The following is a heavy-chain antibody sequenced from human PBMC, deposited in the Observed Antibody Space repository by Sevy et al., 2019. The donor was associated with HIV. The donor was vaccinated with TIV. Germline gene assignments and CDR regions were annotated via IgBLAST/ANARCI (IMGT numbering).Heavy chain of an antibody. V-gene: IGHV1-8*01. CDR3: ARGLSYSYAKRGDWVNWYLDV. Sequence: ASVKVSCKASGYTFDSHDINWIRQAPGQGLEWMGWMNPNSGNTGYAQTFQGRVTMTRTTSTSTAYMELSGLRSEDTALYYCARGLSYSYAKRGDWVNWYLDVWGRGTLVTVSS. J-gene: IGHJ2*01. CDR2: MNPNSGNT. CDR1: GYTFDSHD. D-gene: IGHD2-21*01.